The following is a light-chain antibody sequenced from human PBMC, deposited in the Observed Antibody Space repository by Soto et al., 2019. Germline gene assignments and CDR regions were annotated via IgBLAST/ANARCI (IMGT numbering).Light chain of an antibody. CDR3: QPYTDWPIT. Sequence: EVLMTQSPATLSVSPVDRATLSCRASQSINSNLAWYQQQPGQYPRLLIYAASTRATAVPDRFSGSGYGKDLTLNITSLQSDDFAVYFCQPYTDWPITVGPVTRLDIK. CDR1: QSINSN. J-gene: IGKJ5*01. V-gene: IGKV3-15*01. CDR2: AAS.